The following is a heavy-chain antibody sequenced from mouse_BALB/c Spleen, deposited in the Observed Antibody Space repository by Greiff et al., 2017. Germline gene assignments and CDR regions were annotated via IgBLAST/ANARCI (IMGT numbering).Heavy chain of an antibody. CDR3: ARESTTVVARGWYFDV. CDR2: ISSGGSYT. CDR1: GFTFSSYA. D-gene: IGHD1-1*01. V-gene: IGHV5-9-4*01. Sequence: EVQVVESGGGLVKPGGSLKLSCAASGFTFSSYAMSWVRQSPEKRLEWVAEISSGGSYTYYPDTVTGRFTISRDNAKNTLYLEMSSLRSEDTAMYYCARESTTVVARGWYFDVWGAGTTVTVSS. J-gene: IGHJ1*01.